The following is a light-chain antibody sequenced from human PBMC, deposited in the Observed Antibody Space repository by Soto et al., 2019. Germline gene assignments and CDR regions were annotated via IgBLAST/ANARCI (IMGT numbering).Light chain of an antibody. CDR3: QHYRTS. V-gene: IGKV3-20*01. Sequence: EIVLTQSPGTLSLSPGERATLSCRASQSVSSSYLAWYQQKPGQAPRQLIYGASSRATGIPDRFSGSGSGTDFTLTITRLEPEEFAVYYCQHYRTSFGGGTRVQL. CDR1: QSVSSSY. J-gene: IGKJ4*02. CDR2: GAS.